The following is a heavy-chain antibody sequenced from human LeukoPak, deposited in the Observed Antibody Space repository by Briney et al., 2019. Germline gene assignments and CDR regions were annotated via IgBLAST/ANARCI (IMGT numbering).Heavy chain of an antibody. V-gene: IGHV4-31*03. CDR3: ARDRASGSYYLRYFDY. CDR2: IYYSGST. Sequence: KPSETLSLTCTVSGGSISSGGYYWSWIRQHPGKGLEWIGYIYYSGSTYYNPSLKSRVTISVDTSKNQFSLKLSSVTAADTAVYYCARDRASGSYYLRYFDYWGQGTLVTVSS. CDR1: GGSISSGGYY. D-gene: IGHD1-26*01. J-gene: IGHJ4*02.